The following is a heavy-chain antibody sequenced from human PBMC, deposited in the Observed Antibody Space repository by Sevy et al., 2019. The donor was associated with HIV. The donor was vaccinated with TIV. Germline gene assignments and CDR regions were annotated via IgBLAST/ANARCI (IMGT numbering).Heavy chain of an antibody. CDR2: IWYDGSNK. CDR1: GFTFSSYG. Sequence: GGSLRLSCAASGFTFSSYGMHWVRQAPGKGLEWVAVIWYDGSNKYYADSVKGQFTISRDNSKNTLYVKLNRLRAEDTAVYYCAREFQLYDSMGYYPYYVDYWGQGTLVTVSS. CDR3: AREFQLYDSMGYYPYYVDY. J-gene: IGHJ4*02. V-gene: IGHV3-33*01. D-gene: IGHD3-22*01.